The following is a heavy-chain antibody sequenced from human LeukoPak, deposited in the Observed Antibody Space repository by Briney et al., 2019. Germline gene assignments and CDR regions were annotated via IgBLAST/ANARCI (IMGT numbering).Heavy chain of an antibody. CDR1: GFTFSSFE. V-gene: IGHV3-48*03. Sequence: GGSLRLSCAASGFTFSSFEMNWVRQAPGKGQEWVSYISSSGSTIYYADSVKGRFTISRDNAKNSLYLQMNSLRAEDTAVYYCATATGYSIPFDYWGQGTLVTVSS. CDR2: ISSSGSTI. J-gene: IGHJ4*02. D-gene: IGHD2-15*01. CDR3: ATATGYSIPFDY.